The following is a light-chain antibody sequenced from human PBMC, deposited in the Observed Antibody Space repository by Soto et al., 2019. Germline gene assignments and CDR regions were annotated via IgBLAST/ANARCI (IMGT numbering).Light chain of an antibody. CDR1: QGISSY. Sequence: IQLTQSPSSLSASVGDRVTITCRASQGISSYLAWYQQKPGKAPELLIYAASTLQSGVPSRFSGSGSGTDFTLTISSLQPEDFATYYCHQLNFYPLTFCGGTKVEIK. J-gene: IGKJ4*01. CDR2: AAS. CDR3: HQLNFYPLT. V-gene: IGKV1-9*01.